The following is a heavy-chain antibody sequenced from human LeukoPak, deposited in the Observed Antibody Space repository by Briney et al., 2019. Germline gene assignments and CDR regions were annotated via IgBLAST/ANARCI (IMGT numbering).Heavy chain of an antibody. Sequence: GASVKVSWKASGYTFTSYYMHWVRQAPGQGLEWMGIINPSGGSTSYAQEFQGRVTMTRDTSTSTVYMELSSLRSEDTAVYYCAFGSTPNSWFDPWGQGTLVTVSS. V-gene: IGHV1-46*01. CDR3: AFGSTPNSWFDP. D-gene: IGHD3-10*01. CDR1: GYTFTSYY. J-gene: IGHJ5*02. CDR2: INPSGGST.